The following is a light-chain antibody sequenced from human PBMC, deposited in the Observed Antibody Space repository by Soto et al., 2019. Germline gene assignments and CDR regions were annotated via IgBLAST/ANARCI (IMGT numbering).Light chain of an antibody. J-gene: IGKJ5*01. Sequence: EVVLTQSPATLSLSPGERATLSCRASQNIDIYLAWYQQKPGQAPRLPIYDASNRATGIPARFSGSGSGTDFALTISSLDPDDFAVYYCQQRKIWPPITFGQGTRLDIK. CDR3: QQRKIWPPIT. CDR1: QNIDIY. CDR2: DAS. V-gene: IGKV3-11*01.